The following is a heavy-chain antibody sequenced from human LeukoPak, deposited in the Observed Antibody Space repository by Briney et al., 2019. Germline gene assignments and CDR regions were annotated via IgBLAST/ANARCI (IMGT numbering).Heavy chain of an antibody. CDR1: GGSISSGDYY. CDR2: IYYSGST. Sequence: SQTLSLTCTVSGGSISSGDYYWSWIRQPPGKGLEWIGYIYYSGSTYYNPSLKSRVTISVDTSKSRFSLKLSSVTAADTAVYYCARGTQTYGSGSYSDYWGQGTLVTVSS. V-gene: IGHV4-30-4*01. CDR3: ARGTQTYGSGSYSDY. J-gene: IGHJ4*02. D-gene: IGHD3-10*01.